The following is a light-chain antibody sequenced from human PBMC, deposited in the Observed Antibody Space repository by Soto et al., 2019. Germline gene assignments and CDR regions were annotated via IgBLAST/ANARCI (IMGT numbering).Light chain of an antibody. V-gene: IGLV7-43*01. CDR1: TGVVTSDYY. J-gene: IGLJ3*02. Sequence: QTVVTQEPSLTVSPGGTVTLTCASSTGVVTSDYYPNWFQQKPGQAPRPLIYSTSNRHSWTPARFSGSLLGGKAALTLSAVQPEDEAEYYCLLYYGGVQGVFGGGAKVTVL. CDR2: STS. CDR3: LLYYGGVQGV.